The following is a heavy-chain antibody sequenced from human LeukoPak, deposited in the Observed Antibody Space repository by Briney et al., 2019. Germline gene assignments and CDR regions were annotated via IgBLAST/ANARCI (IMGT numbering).Heavy chain of an antibody. V-gene: IGHV4-34*01. CDR3: ARGNGYNSAPLGY. CDR2: INHSGST. Sequence: SETLSLTRAVYGGSFSGYYWTWIRQPPGKGLEWIGEINHSGSTNYNPSLKSRVTISVDTSKNQFSLKLSSVTAADTAVYYCARGNGYNSAPLGYWGQGTLVTVSS. J-gene: IGHJ4*02. D-gene: IGHD5-24*01. CDR1: GGSFSGYY.